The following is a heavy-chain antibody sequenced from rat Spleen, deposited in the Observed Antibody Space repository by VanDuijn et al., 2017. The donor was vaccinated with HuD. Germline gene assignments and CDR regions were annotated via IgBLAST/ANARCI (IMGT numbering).Heavy chain of an antibody. J-gene: IGHJ4*01. V-gene: IGHV3-1*01. CDR1: GYSITSNY. CDR3: TAELWRAYVMDA. CDR2: ISYSGST. D-gene: IGHD1-11*01. Sequence: EVQLQESGPGLVKPSQSLSLTCSVTGYSITSNYWGWIRKFPGNKMEWIGHISYSGSTSYNPSLKSRISITRDTSKNQFFLQLNSVTTEDTAIYYCTAELWRAYVMDAWGQGASVTVSS.